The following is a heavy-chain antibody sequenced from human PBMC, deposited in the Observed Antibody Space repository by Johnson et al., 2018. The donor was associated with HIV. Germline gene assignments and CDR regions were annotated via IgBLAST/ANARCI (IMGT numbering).Heavy chain of an antibody. CDR2: IYSGGST. V-gene: IGHV3-66*01. J-gene: IGHJ3*02. D-gene: IGHD3-22*01. CDR1: GFTVSNNY. CDR3: ASREPYYYDSSGYLAFDI. Sequence: EVQLVESGGALVQPGGSLRLSCAASGFTVSNNYMTWVRQAPGKGLEWVSVIYSGGSTYYADSVKGRFIISRDNSKNTLYLQMNSLRTEDTAVYYCASREPYYYDSSGYLAFDIWGQGTMVTVSS.